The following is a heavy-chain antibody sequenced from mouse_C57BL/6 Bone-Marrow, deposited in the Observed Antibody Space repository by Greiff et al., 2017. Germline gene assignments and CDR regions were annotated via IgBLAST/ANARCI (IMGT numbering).Heavy chain of an antibody. CDR2: ISYDGSN. CDR3: ARDPLLRYFDY. J-gene: IGHJ2*01. D-gene: IGHD1-2*01. CDR1: GYSITSGYY. Sequence: VQLQQSGPGLVKPSQSLSLTCSVTGYSITSGYYWNWIRQFPGNKLEWMGYISYDGSNNYNPSLKNRISITRDTSKNQFFLKLNSVTTEDTATYYCARDPLLRYFDYGGQGTTLTVSS. V-gene: IGHV3-6*01.